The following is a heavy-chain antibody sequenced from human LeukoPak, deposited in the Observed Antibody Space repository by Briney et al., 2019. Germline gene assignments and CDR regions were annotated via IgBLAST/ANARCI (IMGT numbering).Heavy chain of an antibody. CDR3: ARGSSGGFDP. J-gene: IGHJ5*02. Sequence: GRSLRLSCAASGFTFSSYAMNWVRQAPGKGLEWVAVISYDGSNKYYADSVKGRFTISRDNSKNKLYLQMNSLRAEDTAVYYCARGSSGGFDPRGQRTLATVSS. V-gene: IGHV3-30*04. CDR1: GFTFSSYA. CDR2: ISYDGSNK.